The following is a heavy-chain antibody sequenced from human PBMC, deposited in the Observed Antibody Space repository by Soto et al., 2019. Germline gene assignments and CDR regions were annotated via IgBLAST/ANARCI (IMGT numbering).Heavy chain of an antibody. V-gene: IGHV3-23*01. Sequence: EVQLLESGRGLVQPGGSLRLSCAASGFTFSHYAMSWVRQAPGKGLQWVSTIFGSGAPTHYADSVKGRFGISRDNSNNMLFLEMNSLKDEDTAVYYCTREASSWGFAFDLWGQGTRVAVSS. CDR2: IFGSGAPT. D-gene: IGHD3-16*01. CDR3: TREASSWGFAFDL. CDR1: GFTFSHYA. J-gene: IGHJ3*01.